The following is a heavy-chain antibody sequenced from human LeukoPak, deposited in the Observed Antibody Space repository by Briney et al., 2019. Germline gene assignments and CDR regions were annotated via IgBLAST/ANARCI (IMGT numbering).Heavy chain of an antibody. CDR3: ARAGTALGFDY. V-gene: IGHV3-64*01. Sequence: GGSLRLSCAASGFTFSSYAMHWVRQAAGKGLEYVSAISSNGGSTYYANSVKGRFTISRDNSKNTLYLQMGSLRAEDMAVYYCARAGTALGFDYWGQGTLVTVSS. D-gene: IGHD1-7*01. CDR2: ISSNGGST. CDR1: GFTFSSYA. J-gene: IGHJ4*02.